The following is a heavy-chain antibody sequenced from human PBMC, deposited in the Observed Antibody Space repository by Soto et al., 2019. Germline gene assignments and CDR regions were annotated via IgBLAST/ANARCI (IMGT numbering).Heavy chain of an antibody. Sequence: GGSLRLSCTASGFTFSTYAMGWFRQAPGKGLEWFAVIIGSGGNIHYADSVKGRFTIYRDNSKNTLYLQMNSLGAENPAVYNCATQDFRGTTGTYWGQGTLVTVSS. CDR1: GFTFSTYA. J-gene: IGHJ4*02. CDR3: ATQDFRGTTGTY. V-gene: IGHV3-23*01. CDR2: IIGSGGNI. D-gene: IGHD1-1*01.